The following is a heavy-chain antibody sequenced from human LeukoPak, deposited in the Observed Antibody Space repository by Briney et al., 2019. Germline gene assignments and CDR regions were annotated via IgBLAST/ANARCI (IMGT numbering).Heavy chain of an antibody. CDR1: GYTFTSYY. D-gene: IGHD3-10*01. CDR2: INPSGGST. V-gene: IGHV1-46*01. Sequence: GASVKVSCKASGYTFTSYYMHWVRQAPGQGLEWMGIINPSGGSTSYAQKFQGRVTMTRDTSTSTVYMELSSLRSEDTAVYYCAREPGSGSYYIDYYYGMDVWGQGTTVTVSS. J-gene: IGHJ6*02. CDR3: AREPGSGSYYIDYYYGMDV.